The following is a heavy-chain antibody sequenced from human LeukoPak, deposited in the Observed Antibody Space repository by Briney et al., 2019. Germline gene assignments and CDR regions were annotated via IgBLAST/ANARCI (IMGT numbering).Heavy chain of an antibody. CDR1: GYSFTGYY. CDR2: INPNSGGT. CDR3: ARVGDLAYCGGDCPPYLYYYYMDV. D-gene: IGHD2-21*01. J-gene: IGHJ6*03. V-gene: IGHV1-2*02. Sequence: ASVKVSCKASGYSFTGYYIHWVRQAPGQGLEWMGWINPNSGGTNCAQKFQGRVTMTRDTSISTAYMELSRLRSDDTAVYYCARVGDLAYCGGDCPPYLYYYYMDVWGKGTTVTVSS.